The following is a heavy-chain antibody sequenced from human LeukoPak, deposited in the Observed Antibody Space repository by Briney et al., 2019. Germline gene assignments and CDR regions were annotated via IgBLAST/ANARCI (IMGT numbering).Heavy chain of an antibody. Sequence: GGSLILSCAAPGFTFSSYHMNRVRQAPGKGLEWISYIGSDRSPTYYADSVKGRFTISRDNAKNSLYQQMNSLRAEDTAVYYCMSDGRANWGQGTLVTVSS. CDR3: MSDGRAN. CDR2: IGSDRSPT. V-gene: IGHV3-48*04. CDR1: GFTFSSYH. J-gene: IGHJ4*02.